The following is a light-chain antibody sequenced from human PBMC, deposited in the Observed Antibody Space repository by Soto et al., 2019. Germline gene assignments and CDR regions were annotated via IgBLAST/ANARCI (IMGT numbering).Light chain of an antibody. J-gene: IGKJ1*01. CDR1: QSLRSS. V-gene: IGKV3-15*01. CDR2: GAS. Sequence: GMAQYPATLSVSPGERAPLSCRASQSLRSSLAWYQQKPGQAPRLLIYGASTRATGIPARFSGSGSGTEFTLTISSLQSEDFAVYFCQQYNIWPQTFGQGTKVDIK. CDR3: QQYNIWPQT.